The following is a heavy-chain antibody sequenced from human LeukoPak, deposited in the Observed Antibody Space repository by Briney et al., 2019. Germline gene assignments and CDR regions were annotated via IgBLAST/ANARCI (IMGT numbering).Heavy chain of an antibody. Sequence: ASVKVSCKASGGTFSSYAISWVRQAPGQGLEWMGGIIPIFGTANYAQKFQGRVTITADESTSTAYMELSSLRSEDTAVYYCARDFRTVVVAPLWGQGTLVTVSS. V-gene: IGHV1-69*13. J-gene: IGHJ4*02. D-gene: IGHD3-22*01. CDR2: IIPIFGTA. CDR1: GGTFSSYA. CDR3: ARDFRTVVVAPL.